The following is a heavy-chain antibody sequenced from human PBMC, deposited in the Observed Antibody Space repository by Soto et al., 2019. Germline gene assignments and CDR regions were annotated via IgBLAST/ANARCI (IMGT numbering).Heavy chain of an antibody. CDR2: ISYDGSNK. D-gene: IGHD6-13*01. CDR1: GFTFSSYA. J-gene: IGHJ4*02. CDR3: ARASSWYSEGY. V-gene: IGHV3-30-3*01. Sequence: RVGSLRLSFAASGFTFSSYAMHWVRQAPGKGLEWVAVISYDGSNKYYADSVKGRFTISRDNSKNTLYLQMNSLRAEDTAVYYCARASSWYSEGYWGQGTLFTVS.